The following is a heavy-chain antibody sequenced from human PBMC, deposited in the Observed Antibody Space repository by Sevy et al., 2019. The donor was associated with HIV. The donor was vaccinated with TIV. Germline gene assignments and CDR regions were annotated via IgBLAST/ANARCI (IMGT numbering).Heavy chain of an antibody. D-gene: IGHD3-16*01. V-gene: IGHV3-30*04. CDR2: ISYDGNNK. Sequence: GGSLRLSCAASGFTFSSYAMHWVRQAPGKGLEWVAVISYDGNNKYHADSVKDRFTISRDNSKNTLYLQMNSLRAEDTAVYYCARDGRSGGLFLKDYYYFGMDVWGQGTTVTVSS. CDR1: GFTFSSYA. CDR3: ARDGRSGGLFLKDYYYFGMDV. J-gene: IGHJ6*02.